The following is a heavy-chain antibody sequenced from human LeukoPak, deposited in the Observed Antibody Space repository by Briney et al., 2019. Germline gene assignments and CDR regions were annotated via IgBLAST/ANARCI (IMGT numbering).Heavy chain of an antibody. CDR2: ISYDGSNK. V-gene: IGHV3-30-3*01. Sequence: GRSLRLSCAASGFTFSSYAMHWVRQAPGKGLEWVAVISYDGSNKYYADSVKGRFTISRDNSKNTLYLQMNSLRAEDTAVYYCARDGRGYYDSSGYGAFDIWGPGTMGSVSS. J-gene: IGHJ3*02. CDR3: ARDGRGYYDSSGYGAFDI. CDR1: GFTFSSYA. D-gene: IGHD3-22*01.